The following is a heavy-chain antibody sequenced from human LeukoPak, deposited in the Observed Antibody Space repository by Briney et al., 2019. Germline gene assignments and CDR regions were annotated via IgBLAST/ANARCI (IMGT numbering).Heavy chain of an antibody. V-gene: IGHV3-30*02. CDR3: ARDFRVYSYGRPDWVYY. CDR2: IRDDGSNK. Sequence: PGGSLRLSCAASGFTFSSYGMHWVRQAPGKGLEWVAFIRDDGSNKYYADSVKGRFTISRDNSKNTLYLQMNSLRAEDTAVYYCARDFRVYSYGRPDWVYYWGQGTLVTVSS. J-gene: IGHJ4*02. D-gene: IGHD5-18*01. CDR1: GFTFSSYG.